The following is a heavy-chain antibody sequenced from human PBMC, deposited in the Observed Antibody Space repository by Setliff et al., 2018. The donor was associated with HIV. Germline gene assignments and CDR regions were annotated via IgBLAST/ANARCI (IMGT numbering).Heavy chain of an antibody. Sequence: TLSLTCTVSGGSIRGYYWSWLRQPPGKGLEWIGYVFYTGSTTYSPSLKSRLTISVDTSQHQFSLKLTSVTAADTAVYYCARQVPIPGVAVTPIDFWGQGILVTVSS. D-gene: IGHD3-22*01. CDR2: VFYTGST. V-gene: IGHV4-59*08. CDR1: GGSIRGYY. CDR3: ARQVPIPGVAVTPIDF. J-gene: IGHJ4*02.